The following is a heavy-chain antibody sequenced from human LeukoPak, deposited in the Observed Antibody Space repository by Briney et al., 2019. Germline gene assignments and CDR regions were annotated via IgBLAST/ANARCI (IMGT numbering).Heavy chain of an antibody. D-gene: IGHD5-18*01. CDR3: ARTGYSYGYWWFDP. V-gene: IGHV4-61*02. CDR2: IYTSGST. J-gene: IGHJ5*02. CDR1: GGSISSGSYY. Sequence: SETLSLTCTVSGGSISSGSYYWSWIRQPAGKGLEWIGRIYTSGSTNYNPSLKSRVTISVDTSKNQFSLKLSSVTAADTAVYYCARTGYSYGYWWFDPWGQGILVTVSS.